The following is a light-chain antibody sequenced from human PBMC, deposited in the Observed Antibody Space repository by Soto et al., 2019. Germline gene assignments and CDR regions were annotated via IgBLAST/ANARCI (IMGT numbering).Light chain of an antibody. CDR3: LQAAHWPWT. V-gene: IGKV2-30*01. CDR2: LVS. J-gene: IGKJ1*01. Sequence: DVVMTQSPLSLPVTLGQPASFSCRSSQSLVFSDGNNYLTWFHQRPGQSPRRLIYLVSNRDSVLPDRFRGSGSGTDFTLKISRVVAEDVGVYYCLQAAHWPWTFGQGTKVEIK. CDR1: QSLVFSDGNNY.